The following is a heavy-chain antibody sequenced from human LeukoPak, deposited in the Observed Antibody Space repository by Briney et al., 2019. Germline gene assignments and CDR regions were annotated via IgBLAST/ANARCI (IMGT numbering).Heavy chain of an antibody. CDR2: IYYSGSP. D-gene: IGHD3-16*02. J-gene: IGHJ4*02. CDR3: AKLPVIREPFDS. V-gene: IGHV4-59*01. CDR1: GGSFSGYY. Sequence: PSETLSLTCAVYGGSFSGYYWTWFRQPPGKGLEWIGYIYYSGSPNYNPSFKSRVTISVDTSKNQFSLKVNSVTTADTAVYYCAKLPVIREPFDSWGRGTVVTVSS.